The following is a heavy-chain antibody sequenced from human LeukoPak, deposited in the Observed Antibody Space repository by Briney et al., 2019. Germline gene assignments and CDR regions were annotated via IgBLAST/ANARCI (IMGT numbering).Heavy chain of an antibody. CDR1: GFSFSSYG. CDR3: AELGITMIGGV. V-gene: IGHV3-48*03. CDR2: ISSSGSTI. D-gene: IGHD3-10*02. Sequence: GGSLRLSCATSGFSFSSYGMSWVRQAPGKGLEWVSYISSSGSTIYYADSVKGRFTISRDNAKNSLYLQMNSLRAEDTAVYYCAELGITMIGGVWGKGTTVTISS. J-gene: IGHJ6*04.